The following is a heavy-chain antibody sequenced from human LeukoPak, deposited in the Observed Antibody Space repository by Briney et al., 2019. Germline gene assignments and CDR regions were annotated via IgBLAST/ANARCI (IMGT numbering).Heavy chain of an antibody. CDR2: IWNDASNK. J-gene: IGHJ3*02. Sequence: PGGSLRLSCAASGFTFSSFAIHWVRQAPGKGLERVAVIWNDASNKYYADSVRGRFTISRDNSKSTLYLQMNSLRAEDTAVYYCARATEYSSSWFPDAFDIWGQGTMVTVSS. CDR1: GFTFSSFA. CDR3: ARATEYSSSWFPDAFDI. D-gene: IGHD6-13*01. V-gene: IGHV3-33*01.